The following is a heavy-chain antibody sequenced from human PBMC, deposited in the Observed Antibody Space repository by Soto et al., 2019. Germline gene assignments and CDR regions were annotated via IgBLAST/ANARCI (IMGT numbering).Heavy chain of an antibody. CDR1: GFTFSSYA. Sequence: EVQLVESGGGLVQPGGSLRLSCSASGFTFSSYAMHWVRQAPGKGLEYVSAISSNGGSTYYADSVKGRFTISRDNSKNTLYLQMSRLRAEDTAVYYCVKDRGRGSRPLDYWGQGTLVTVSS. J-gene: IGHJ4*02. CDR3: VKDRGRGSRPLDY. V-gene: IGHV3-64D*08. CDR2: ISSNGGST. D-gene: IGHD1-26*01.